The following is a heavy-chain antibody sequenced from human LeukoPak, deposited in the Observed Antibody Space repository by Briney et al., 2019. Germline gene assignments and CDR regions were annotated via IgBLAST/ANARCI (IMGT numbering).Heavy chain of an antibody. D-gene: IGHD3-10*01. J-gene: IGHJ3*02. V-gene: IGHV4-59*08. Sequence: PSETLSLTCTVSGGSISSYYWSWIRQPPGKGLEWIGYIYYSGSTNYNPSLKSRVTISVDTSKNQFSLKLSSVTAADTAVYYCATRAMVRGVITRKDAFDIWGQRTRVT. CDR3: ATRAMVRGVITRKDAFDI. CDR2: IYYSGST. CDR1: GGSISSYY.